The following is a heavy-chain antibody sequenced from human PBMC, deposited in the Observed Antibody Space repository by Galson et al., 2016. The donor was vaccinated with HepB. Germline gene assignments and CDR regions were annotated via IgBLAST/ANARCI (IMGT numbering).Heavy chain of an antibody. CDR3: AKSSYHDFWASSGMDV. V-gene: IGHV3-23*01. D-gene: IGHD3-3*01. CDR2: ITGSGGST. CDR1: GFTFSSYA. Sequence: SLRLSCAASGFTFSSYAMTWVRQAPGKGLEWVSAITGSGGSTYYADSVKGRFTISRDNSKNTLYLQMNSLRAEDTAVYYCAKSSYHDFWASSGMDVWGQGTTVTVSS. J-gene: IGHJ6*02.